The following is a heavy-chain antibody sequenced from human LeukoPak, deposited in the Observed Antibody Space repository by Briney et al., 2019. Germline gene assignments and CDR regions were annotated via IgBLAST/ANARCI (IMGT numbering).Heavy chain of an antibody. J-gene: IGHJ4*02. CDR3: ARLTYGSGSYCYFDY. CDR1: GDSISGYY. D-gene: IGHD3-10*01. Sequence: SETLSLTCTVSGDSISGYYWSWIRQPPGKGLEWIAFIHSSGTTNYNPSLKSRVSISVDTSNNQFSLKLSSVTAADTAVYYCARLTYGSGSYCYFDYWGQGTLVTVSS. V-gene: IGHV4-4*09. CDR2: IHSSGTT.